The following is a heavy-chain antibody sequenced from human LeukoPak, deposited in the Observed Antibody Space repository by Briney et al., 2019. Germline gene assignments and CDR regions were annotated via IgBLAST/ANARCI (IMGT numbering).Heavy chain of an antibody. V-gene: IGHV3-30*04. J-gene: IGHJ4*02. Sequence: PGRSLRLSCAASGFTFSSYFMHWVRQAPGKGLEWVAYILFDGSNKYYADSVKGRFTISRDNSKNTLYLQVNSLRAEDTAVYYCAREGARRDGYNSRLDYWGEGTLVTVSS. CDR3: AREGARRDGYNSRLDY. D-gene: IGHD5-24*01. CDR2: ILFDGSNK. CDR1: GFTFSSYF.